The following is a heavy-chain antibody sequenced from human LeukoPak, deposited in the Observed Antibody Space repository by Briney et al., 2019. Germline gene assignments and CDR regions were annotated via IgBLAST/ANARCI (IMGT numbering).Heavy chain of an antibody. J-gene: IGHJ3*02. D-gene: IGHD3-3*01. Sequence: PSETLSLTCAVYGGSFSGYYWSWIRQPPGKGLEWIGEINHSGSTNYNPSLKSRVTISVDTSKNQFSLKLSSMTAADTAVYYCASILPAYYDFWTGYYTTNDAFDIWGQGTMVTVSS. CDR2: INHSGST. CDR3: ASILPAYYDFWTGYYTTNDAFDI. CDR1: GGSFSGYY. V-gene: IGHV4-34*01.